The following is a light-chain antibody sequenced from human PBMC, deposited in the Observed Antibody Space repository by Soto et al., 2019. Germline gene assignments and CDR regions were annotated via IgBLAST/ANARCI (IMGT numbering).Light chain of an antibody. CDR3: QQTYGTPPT. CDR1: QSVSKY. J-gene: IGKJ1*01. V-gene: IGKV1-39*01. CDR2: SAS. Sequence: DIQMTQSPSSLSASVGDRVTIACRASQSVSKYLNWYQQKPGKAPELLISSASSLQSGVPSRFSGSGSGTDFTLTIGSLQREDFATYFCQQTYGTPPTFGQGTRVEI.